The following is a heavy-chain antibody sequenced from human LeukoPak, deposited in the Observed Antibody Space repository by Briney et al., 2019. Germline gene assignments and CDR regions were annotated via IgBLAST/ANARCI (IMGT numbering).Heavy chain of an antibody. D-gene: IGHD1-26*01. J-gene: IGHJ3*02. CDR3: VREMWETAGDAFLI. V-gene: IGHV3-13*01. CDR2: INTVGDT. Sequence: TGGSLRLSCAASGFTLSNYDMHWVRHVPGKGLEWVSAINTVGDTYFPGSVRGRFTLSREDAKNSLYLQMNSLRAGDTAVYYCVREMWETAGDAFLIWGQGTTVIVSS. CDR1: GFTLSNYD.